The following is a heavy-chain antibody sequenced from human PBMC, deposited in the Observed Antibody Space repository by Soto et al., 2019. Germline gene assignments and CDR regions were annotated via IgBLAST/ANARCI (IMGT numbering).Heavy chain of an antibody. CDR2: ISSSSSYI. J-gene: IGHJ4*02. CDR1: GFTFSSYS. V-gene: IGHV3-21*01. Sequence: PGGSLRLSCAASGFTFSSYSMNWVRQAPGKGLEWVSSISSSSSYIYYADSVRGRFTISRDNAKNSLYLQMNSLRAEDTAVYYCASLGPIHFDYWGQGTLVTVSS. CDR3: ASLGPIHFDY. D-gene: IGHD3-16*01.